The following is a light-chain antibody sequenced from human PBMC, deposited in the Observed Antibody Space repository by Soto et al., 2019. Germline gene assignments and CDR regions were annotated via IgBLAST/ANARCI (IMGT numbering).Light chain of an antibody. J-gene: IGKJ1*01. CDR3: QQYNSAWT. CDR2: KAS. CDR1: QSISSW. Sequence: DIQMTQSPSTLSASVGDRVTITCRASQSISSWLAWYHQKPGRAPQLLLYKASSLERGVPSRFSSSGSGTEVTLTISNLQHDDAATYCCQQYNSAWTFGQGTKVEIK. V-gene: IGKV1-5*03.